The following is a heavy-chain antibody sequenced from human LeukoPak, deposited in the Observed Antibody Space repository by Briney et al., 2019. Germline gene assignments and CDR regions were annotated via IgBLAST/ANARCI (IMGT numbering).Heavy chain of an antibody. V-gene: IGHV4-59*08. Sequence: PSETLPLTCTVSGGSTISYSSSTYYWSWIRQPPGKGLEWIAYIYNSGSTHYNPSLKSRVTISVDTSKKQFSLKLSSVTAADTAVYYCARHVSGGYFDYWGQGALVTVSS. CDR2: IYNSGST. D-gene: IGHD2-15*01. CDR3: ARHVSGGYFDY. CDR1: GGSTISYSSSTYY. J-gene: IGHJ4*02.